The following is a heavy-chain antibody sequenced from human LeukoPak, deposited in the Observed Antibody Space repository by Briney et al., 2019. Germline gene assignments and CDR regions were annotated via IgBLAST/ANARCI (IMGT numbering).Heavy chain of an antibody. CDR3: ARDRVSATTPDY. V-gene: IGHV4-59*12. Sequence: SETLSLTCTVPGGSISNYYWSWIRQPPGKGLEWIGYIYHSGSTYYNPSLKSRVTISVDRSKNQFSLKLSSVTAADTAVYYCARDRVSATTPDYWGQGTLVTVSS. D-gene: IGHD1-1*01. J-gene: IGHJ4*02. CDR2: IYHSGST. CDR1: GGSISNYY.